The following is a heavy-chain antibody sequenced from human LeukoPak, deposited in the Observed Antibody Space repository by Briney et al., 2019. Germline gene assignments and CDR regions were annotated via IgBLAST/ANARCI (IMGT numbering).Heavy chain of an antibody. CDR3: ARERVQYYYYYMDV. Sequence: SETLSPTCAVYGGSFSGYYWSWIRQPPGKGLEWIGEINHSGSTNYNPSLKSRVTISVDTSKNQCSLKLSSVTAADTAVYYCARERVQYYYYYMDVWGKGTTVTVSS. J-gene: IGHJ6*03. D-gene: IGHD1-1*01. CDR2: INHSGST. V-gene: IGHV4-34*01. CDR1: GGSFSGYY.